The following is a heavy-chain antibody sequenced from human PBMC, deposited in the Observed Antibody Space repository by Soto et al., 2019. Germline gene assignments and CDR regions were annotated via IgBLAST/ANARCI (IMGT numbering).Heavy chain of an antibody. CDR2: FNSDGSST. CDR3: AREGGSASLDY. Sequence: GGSLRLSCAASGFTLNNYWMHWVRQAPGKGLVWVSRFNSDGSSTTYADSVKGRFTISRNNAKNTLYLQMNSLSAEDTAVYYCAREGGSASLDYWGQGTVVTVSS. V-gene: IGHV3-74*01. CDR1: GFTLNNYW. D-gene: IGHD3-16*01. J-gene: IGHJ4*02.